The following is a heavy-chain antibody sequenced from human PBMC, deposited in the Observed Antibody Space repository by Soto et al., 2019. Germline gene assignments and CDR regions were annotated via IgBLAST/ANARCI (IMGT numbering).Heavy chain of an antibody. CDR1: GFTFSSYA. J-gene: IGHJ4*02. D-gene: IGHD3-9*01. CDR2: ISGSGGST. CDR3: AKNGRCDDNLPGDYYLPIDY. Sequence: EVQLLESGGGLVQPGGSLRLSCAASGFTFSSYAMSWVRQAPGKGLEWVSAISGSGGSTYYADSVKGRFTISRDNSKTTVYFEITRLRAVDTAVYYGAKNGRCDDNLPGDYYLPIDYWGQGTLVTVSS. V-gene: IGHV3-23*01.